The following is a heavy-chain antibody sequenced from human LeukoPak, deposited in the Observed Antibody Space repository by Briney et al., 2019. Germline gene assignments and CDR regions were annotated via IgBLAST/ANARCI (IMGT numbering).Heavy chain of an antibody. V-gene: IGHV4-38-2*01. CDR2: IYHSGST. J-gene: IGHJ4*02. CDR3: ARAPGYYDSSGYYVDY. D-gene: IGHD3-22*01. Sequence: SETLSLTCAVSGYSISSGYYWGWIRQPPGKGLEWIGSIYHSGSTYYNPSLKSRVTISVDTSKNQFSLKLSSVTAADTAVYYCARAPGYYDSSGYYVDYWGQGALVTVSS. CDR1: GYSISSGYY.